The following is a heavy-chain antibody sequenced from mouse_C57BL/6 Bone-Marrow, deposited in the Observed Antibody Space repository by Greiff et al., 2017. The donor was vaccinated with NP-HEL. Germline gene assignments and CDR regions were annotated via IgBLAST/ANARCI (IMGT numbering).Heavy chain of an antibody. J-gene: IGHJ2*01. CDR1: GFTFSSYG. CDR2: ISSGGSYT. D-gene: IGHD1-1*01. V-gene: IGHV5-6*01. Sequence: EVKLMESGGDLVKPGGSLKLSCAASGFTFSSYGMSWVRQTPDKRLEWVATISSGGSYTYYPDSVKGRFTISRDNAKNTLYLQRSRLKSEDTAMYYCARQGITTVDWGQGTTLTVSS. CDR3: ARQGITTVD.